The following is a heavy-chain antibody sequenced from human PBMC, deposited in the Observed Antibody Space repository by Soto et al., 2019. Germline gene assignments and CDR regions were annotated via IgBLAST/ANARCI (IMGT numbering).Heavy chain of an antibody. CDR2: IIPFLGIA. D-gene: IGHD1-26*01. V-gene: IGHV1-69*02. Sequence: QVQLVQSGAEVKKPGSSVKVSCKASGGTFSKYTINWVRQARGQGLEWMGRIIPFLGIAKYAQKFQGRVTITADQSTSTAYMELSSLRFEATAVYYCASVTGSPMDVWGQGTTVTVSS. J-gene: IGHJ6*02. CDR1: GGTFSKYT. CDR3: ASVTGSPMDV.